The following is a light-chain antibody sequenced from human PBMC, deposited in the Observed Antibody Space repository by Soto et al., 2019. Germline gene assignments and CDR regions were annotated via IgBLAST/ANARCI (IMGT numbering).Light chain of an antibody. V-gene: IGKV3-15*01. CDR3: QQYNNWPFT. Sequence: EIVMTQSPATLSVSPGERATLSCRASQSVSSNLAWYQQKPGQAPRPLIYGASTRATGIPARFSGSGSGTEFTLTISSLQSEDFAVYYCQQYNNWPFTFGGGTKV. J-gene: IGKJ4*01. CDR2: GAS. CDR1: QSVSSN.